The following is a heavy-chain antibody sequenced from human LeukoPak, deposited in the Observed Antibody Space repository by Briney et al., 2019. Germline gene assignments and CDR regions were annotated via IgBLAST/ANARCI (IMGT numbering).Heavy chain of an antibody. CDR2: IRSKANGYAT. CDR3: TRRVLEYDSSGYPFDY. D-gene: IGHD3-22*01. CDR1: GFTFSSYS. V-gene: IGHV3-73*01. Sequence: GGSLRLSCAASGFTFSSYSMNWVRQASGKGLEWVGRIRSKANGYATAYAASVKGRFTISRDDSKNTAYLQMNSLKTEDTAVYYCTRRVLEYDSSGYPFDYWGQGTLVTVSS. J-gene: IGHJ4*02.